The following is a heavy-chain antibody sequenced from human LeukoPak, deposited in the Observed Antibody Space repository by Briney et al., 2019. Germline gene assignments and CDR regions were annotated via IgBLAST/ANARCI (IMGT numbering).Heavy chain of an antibody. CDR2: IKQDGSEK. D-gene: IGHD3-10*01. CDR3: AKDRLFYYGSGSYYNVWTPDSVHYFDY. J-gene: IGHJ4*02. V-gene: IGHV3-7*01. CDR1: GFSFSSYW. Sequence: PGGSLRLSCAASGFSFSSYWMTWVRQAPGKGLEWVANIKQDGSEKYYVDSVKGRFTISRDNAKNSLYLQMNSLKAEDTAVYYCAKDRLFYYGSGSYYNVWTPDSVHYFDYWGQGTLVTVSS.